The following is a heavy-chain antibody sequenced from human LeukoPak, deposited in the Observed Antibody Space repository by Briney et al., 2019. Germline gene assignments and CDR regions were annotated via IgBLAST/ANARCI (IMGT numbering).Heavy chain of an antibody. V-gene: IGHV3-30-3*01. CDR2: ISYDGSNK. CDR1: GFTFSRYA. Sequence: GGSLRLSCAASGFTFSRYAMHWVRQAPGKGLEWVAVISYDGSNKYYADSVKGRFTISRDNSKNTLYLQMNSLRAEDTAVYYCARELISLSNYYFDDWSQGTLVTVSS. D-gene: IGHD2/OR15-2a*01. CDR3: ARELISLSNYYFDD. J-gene: IGHJ4*02.